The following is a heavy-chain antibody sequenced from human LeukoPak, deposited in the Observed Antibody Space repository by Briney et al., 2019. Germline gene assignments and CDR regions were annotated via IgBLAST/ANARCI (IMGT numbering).Heavy chain of an antibody. Sequence: GGSLRLSCTASGFPFIEYRMNWVRQASGKGLEWISYIGIDSGNTKYADSVRGRFNISADKAKSSLYLQMNSLRVEDTAVYYCARDHNYAFENWGQGPLVSVSS. CDR1: GFPFIEYR. CDR2: IGIDSGNT. J-gene: IGHJ4*02. CDR3: ARDHNYAFEN. D-gene: IGHD1-1*01. V-gene: IGHV3-48*01.